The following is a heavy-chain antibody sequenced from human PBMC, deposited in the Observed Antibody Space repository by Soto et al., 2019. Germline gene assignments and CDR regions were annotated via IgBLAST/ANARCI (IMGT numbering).Heavy chain of an antibody. CDR2: VNHSGST. V-gene: IGHV4-34*01. CDR1: GGSFSSYY. J-gene: IGHJ6*02. Sequence: SETLSLTCAVYGGSFSSYYWNLIRQSPGKGLEWIGEVNHSGSTNYNPSLKSRVTLSVDTPKNQFSLRLTSVTAAETGIYYCTRGRYSSGWRDYYYFGLDVWGQGTTVTVSS. D-gene: IGHD6-19*01. CDR3: TRGRYSSGWRDYYYFGLDV.